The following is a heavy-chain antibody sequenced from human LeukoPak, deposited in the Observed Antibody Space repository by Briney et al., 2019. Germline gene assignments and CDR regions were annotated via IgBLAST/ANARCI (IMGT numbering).Heavy chain of an antibody. CDR2: IYPRDSDT. V-gene: IGHV5-51*01. CDR1: GYSFANYW. J-gene: IGHJ4*02. CDR3: ATAGYSSSFDY. D-gene: IGHD6-6*01. Sequence: GESLKISCKGSGYSFANYWIGWVRQMSGEDLEWMGIIYPRDSDTRYSRSFQGQVTISADKSINTAYLQWSSLKASDSAMYYCATAGYSSSFDYWGQGTLVTVSS.